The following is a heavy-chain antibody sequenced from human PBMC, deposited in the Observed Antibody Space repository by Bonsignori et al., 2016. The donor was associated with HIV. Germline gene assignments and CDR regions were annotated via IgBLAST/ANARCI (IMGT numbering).Heavy chain of an antibody. D-gene: IGHD5-18*01. V-gene: IGHV3-72*01. CDR3: ACAYRSSAFDI. Sequence: WIRQPPGKGLEWVGRIRDKNNGYTKEYGASMEGRFTISRDDLKNSVYLEMNNLKIEDTAVYYCACAYRSSAFDIWGQGTMVTVSS. CDR2: IRDKNNGYTK. J-gene: IGHJ3*02.